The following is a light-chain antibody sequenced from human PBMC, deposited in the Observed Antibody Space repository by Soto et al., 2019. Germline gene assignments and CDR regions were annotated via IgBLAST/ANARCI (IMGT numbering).Light chain of an antibody. CDR3: LSFDSSLSVV. Sequence: QSVLTQPPSVSRAPGQRVTISCTGSSSNIGAGYDVHWYQQLPRRAPKLLIYGNTNRPSGVPDRFSGSKSGTSASLAITGLQAEDEADYYCLSFDSSLSVVFGGGTKLTVL. J-gene: IGLJ2*01. CDR2: GNT. V-gene: IGLV1-40*01. CDR1: SSNIGAGYD.